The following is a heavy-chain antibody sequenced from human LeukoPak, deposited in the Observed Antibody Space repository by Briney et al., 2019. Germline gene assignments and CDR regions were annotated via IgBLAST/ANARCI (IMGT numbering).Heavy chain of an antibody. J-gene: IGHJ6*02. CDR3: ARDSLVVVAANQRVSDYGMDV. CDR1: GFTVSSNY. V-gene: IGHV3-53*01. CDR2: IYSGGST. Sequence: PGGSLRLSCAASGFTVSSNYMSWVRQAPGKGLEWVSVIYSGGSTYYADSVKGRFTISRDNSKNTLYLQMNSLRAEDTAVYYCARDSLVVVAANQRVSDYGMDVWGQGTTVTVSS. D-gene: IGHD2-15*01.